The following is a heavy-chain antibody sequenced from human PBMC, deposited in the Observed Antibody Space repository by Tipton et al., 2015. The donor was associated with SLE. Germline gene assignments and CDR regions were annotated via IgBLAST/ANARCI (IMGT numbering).Heavy chain of an antibody. CDR2: ISAYNGDT. D-gene: IGHD1-14*01. V-gene: IGHV1-18*01. CDR1: GYTFTSYG. Sequence: QLVQSGVEVKKPGASVKVSCKASGYTFTSYGICWVRQAPGHGLERMGWISAYNGDTNYAQKYQGRDTITTDTSTRTAYMELRSVRTDDTAVYYCKRDALYYRKDFDFWGQETMVTVSS. CDR3: KRDALYYRKDFDF. J-gene: IGHJ3*01.